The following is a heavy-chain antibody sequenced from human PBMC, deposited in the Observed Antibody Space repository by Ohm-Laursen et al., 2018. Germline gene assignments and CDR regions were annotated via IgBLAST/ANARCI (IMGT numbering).Heavy chain of an antibody. V-gene: IGHV3-53*01. Sequence: SLRLSCAASGFTVSSNYMSWVRQAPGKGLEWVSVIYSGGINYYADYVKCRFTISRDNCKNILYLQMNSLRAEDTAVYYCAGGGTKGSFDIWGQGTMVTVSS. J-gene: IGHJ3*02. CDR3: AGGGTKGSFDI. CDR1: GFTVSSNY. CDR2: IYSGGIN. D-gene: IGHD1-26*01.